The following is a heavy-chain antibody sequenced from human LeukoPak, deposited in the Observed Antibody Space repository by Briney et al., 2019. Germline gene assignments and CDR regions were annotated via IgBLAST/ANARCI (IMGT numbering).Heavy chain of an antibody. CDR1: GGSISSYY. J-gene: IGHJ4*02. V-gene: IGHV4-59*08. Sequence: PSETLSLTWTVSGGSISSYYWSWIRQPPGKGLEWIGYIYYSGSTNYNPSLKSRVTISVDTSKNQFSLKLSSVTAADTAVYYCASLDILTGYRFDYWGQGTLVTVSS. CDR3: ASLDILTGYRFDY. CDR2: IYYSGST. D-gene: IGHD3-9*01.